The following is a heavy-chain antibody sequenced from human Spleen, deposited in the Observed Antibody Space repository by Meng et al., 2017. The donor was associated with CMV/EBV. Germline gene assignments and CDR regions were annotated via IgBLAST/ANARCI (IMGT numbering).Heavy chain of an antibody. V-gene: IGHV3-7*01. Sequence: GESLKISCAASGFTVSSSNMTWVRQAPGKGLEWVANIREDGSSKYYADPVKGRFTISRDNAKNSLFLQMSSLRVEDTAMYYCARAGLGYCSVTSCYNDDWGQGTLVTVSS. CDR2: IREDGSSK. J-gene: IGHJ4*02. CDR1: GFTVSSSN. CDR3: ARAGLGYCSVTSCYNDD. D-gene: IGHD2-2*02.